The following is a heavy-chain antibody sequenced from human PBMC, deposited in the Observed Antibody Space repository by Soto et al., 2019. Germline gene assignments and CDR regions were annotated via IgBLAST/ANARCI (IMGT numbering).Heavy chain of an antibody. V-gene: IGHV4-39*02. Sequence: QVQESGPGLVKPSETLSLTCTVSGSSISSSGYYWGWIRQPPGRGLEWIGSLYYNVGTYYNPSLKSRVTISADTSANQFSLMVNSVTAADTAIYYCARDGREASGIDVWGQGTAVTVSS. D-gene: IGHD1-26*01. CDR1: GSSISSSGYY. CDR3: ARDGREASGIDV. J-gene: IGHJ6*02. CDR2: LYYNVGT.